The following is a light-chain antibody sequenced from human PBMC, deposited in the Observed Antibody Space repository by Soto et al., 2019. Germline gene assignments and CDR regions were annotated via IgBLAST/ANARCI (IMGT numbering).Light chain of an antibody. Sequence: IVMTQSPLSLSATPVHPASISFKSCQSLLHSNGKTYLYWYVQKSGQPPKILIYEVAKRFSGVPDRFSSSGSGTDFTLKISRVEAEDVWVYYCMRSVQPPITFGQGTRLEIK. V-gene: IGKV2D-29*01. CDR1: QSLLHSNGKTY. CDR2: EVA. CDR3: MRSVQPPIT. J-gene: IGKJ5*01.